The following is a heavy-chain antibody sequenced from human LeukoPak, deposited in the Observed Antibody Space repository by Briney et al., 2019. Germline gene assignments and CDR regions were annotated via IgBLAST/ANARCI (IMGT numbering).Heavy chain of an antibody. J-gene: IGHJ4*02. CDR3: ARGGGSSSWYLNY. D-gene: IGHD6-13*01. CDR2: IIPIFGTA. Sequence: ASVKVSCKASGGTFSSYAISWVRQAPGQGLEWMGGIIPIFGTANYAQKLQGRVTMTTDTSTSTAYMELRSLRSDDTAVYYCARGGGSSSWYLNYWGQGTLVTVSS. V-gene: IGHV1-69*05. CDR1: GGTFSSYA.